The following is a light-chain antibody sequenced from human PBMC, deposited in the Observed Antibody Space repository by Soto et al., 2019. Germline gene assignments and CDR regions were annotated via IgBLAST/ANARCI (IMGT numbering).Light chain of an antibody. J-gene: IGKJ3*01. CDR1: QSVSSSY. Sequence: EIVLTQSPGTLSLSQGERATLSCRASQSVSSSYLAWYQQKPGQAPRLLIYGASSRATGIRDRFSGSGSGTDFSLTISSLEPEDFAVYYCQQYGSSPTLGPGTKVDIK. V-gene: IGKV3-20*01. CDR2: GAS. CDR3: QQYGSSPT.